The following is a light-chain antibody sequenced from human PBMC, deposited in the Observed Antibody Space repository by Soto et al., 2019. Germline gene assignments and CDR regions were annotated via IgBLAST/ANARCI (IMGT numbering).Light chain of an antibody. J-gene: IGKJ1*01. Sequence: DIQMTQSPSTLSASLGDRVTITCRASQIISRWLAWYQQKPGKAPKVLIYDASSLESGVPSRFSGSGSGTEFTLTISSLQPDDSATYYCQHYNSYSEAFGQGTKV. CDR2: DAS. CDR3: QHYNSYSEA. CDR1: QIISRW. V-gene: IGKV1-5*01.